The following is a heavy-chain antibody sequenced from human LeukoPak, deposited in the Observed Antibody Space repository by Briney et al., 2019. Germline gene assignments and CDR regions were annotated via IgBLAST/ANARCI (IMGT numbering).Heavy chain of an antibody. CDR2: IYPGDSDT. CDR3: ARRVGWELPSRYFDY. Sequence: GESLKISCKGSGYSFTNYWVGWVRQMPGRGLEWMGIIYPGDSDTRYSPSFQGQITISADKSTSTAFLQWSSLKASDTAIYYCARRVGWELPSRYFDYWGQGTLVTVSS. V-gene: IGHV5-51*01. J-gene: IGHJ4*02. CDR1: GYSFTNYW. D-gene: IGHD4-23*01.